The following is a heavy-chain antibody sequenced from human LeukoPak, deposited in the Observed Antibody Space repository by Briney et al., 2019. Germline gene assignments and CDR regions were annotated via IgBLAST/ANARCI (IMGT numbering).Heavy chain of an antibody. CDR3: ARVLRAMALNWFDP. D-gene: IGHD6-19*01. CDR1: GGSISSYY. CDR2: IYYSGST. V-gene: IGHV4-59*08. J-gene: IGHJ5*02. Sequence: PSETLSLTCTVSGGSISSYYWSWIRQPPGKGLEWIGYIYYSGSTNYNPSLKSRVTISVDTSKNQFSLKLSSVTAADTAVYYCARVLRAMALNWFDPWGQGTLVTVSS.